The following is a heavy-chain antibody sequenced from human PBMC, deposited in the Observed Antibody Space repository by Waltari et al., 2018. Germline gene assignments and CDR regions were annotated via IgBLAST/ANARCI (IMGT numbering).Heavy chain of an antibody. J-gene: IGHJ5*02. CDR3: ASLAAAGRDNWFDP. CDR1: GGSISSSSYY. V-gene: IGHV4-39*07. Sequence: QLQLQESGPGLVKPSETLSLTCTVSGGSISSSSYYWGWIRQPPGKGLEWIGSIYYSGSTYYNPSLKSRVTISVDTSKNQFSLKLSSVTAADTAVYYCASLAAAGRDNWFDPWGQETLVTVSS. D-gene: IGHD6-13*01. CDR2: IYYSGST.